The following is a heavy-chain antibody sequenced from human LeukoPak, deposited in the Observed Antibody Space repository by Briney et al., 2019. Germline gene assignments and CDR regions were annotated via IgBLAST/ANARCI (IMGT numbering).Heavy chain of an antibody. CDR2: IRSKANSYAT. D-gene: IGHD3-22*01. J-gene: IGHJ4*02. Sequence: GGSLRLSCAASGFTFSGSAMHWVRQASGEGLEWVGRIRSKANSYATAYAASVKGWFTISRDESKNTAYLQMNSLKTEDTAVYYCTRPGGYYDSSGYYGFNDYWGQGTLVTVSS. V-gene: IGHV3-73*01. CDR3: TRPGGYYDSSGYYGFNDY. CDR1: GFTFSGSA.